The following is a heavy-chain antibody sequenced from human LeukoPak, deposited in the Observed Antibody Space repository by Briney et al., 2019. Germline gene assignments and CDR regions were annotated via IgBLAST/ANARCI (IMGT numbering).Heavy chain of an antibody. Sequence: SVKVSCKASGGTFGSYAISWVRQAPGQGLEWMGRIIPIFGTANYAQKFQGRVTITTDESTSTAYMELSSLRSEDTAVYYCARVKGCGGDCYYFDYWGQGTLVTVSS. V-gene: IGHV1-69*05. CDR3: ARVKGCGGDCYYFDY. CDR1: GGTFGSYA. J-gene: IGHJ4*02. D-gene: IGHD2-21*02. CDR2: IIPIFGTA.